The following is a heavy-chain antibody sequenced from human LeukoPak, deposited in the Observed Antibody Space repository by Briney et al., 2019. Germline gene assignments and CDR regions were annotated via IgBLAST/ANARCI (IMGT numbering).Heavy chain of an antibody. CDR2: INPNSGGT. Sequence: ASVKVSCKASGYTFTDYYLHWVRQAPGQGLEWMGWINPNSGGTNYPQEFQGRVTMTRDTSISTAYMELSRLRPDDTAVYYCAILATTQLFDYWGQGTLVTVSS. V-gene: IGHV1-2*02. J-gene: IGHJ4*02. D-gene: IGHD5-12*01. CDR3: AILATTQLFDY. CDR1: GYTFTDYY.